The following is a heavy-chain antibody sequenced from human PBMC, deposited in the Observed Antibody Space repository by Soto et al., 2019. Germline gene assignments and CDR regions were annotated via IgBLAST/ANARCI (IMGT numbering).Heavy chain of an antibody. J-gene: IGHJ5*02. D-gene: IGHD4-17*01. CDR2: ISSSSSYT. CDR3: ARHYGAGYQGGDYNWFDP. V-gene: IGHV3-11*05. Sequence: QVQLVESGGGLVKPGGSLRLSCAASGFTFSDYYMSWIREAPGKGLEWVSYISSSSSYTNYADSVKGRFTISRDNAKNSLYLQMNSLRAEDTAVYYCARHYGAGYQGGDYNWFDPWGQGTLVTVSS. CDR1: GFTFSDYY.